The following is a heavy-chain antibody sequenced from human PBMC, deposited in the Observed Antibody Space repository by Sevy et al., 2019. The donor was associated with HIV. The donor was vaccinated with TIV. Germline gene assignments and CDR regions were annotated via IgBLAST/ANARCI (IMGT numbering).Heavy chain of an antibody. D-gene: IGHD3-16*02. Sequence: GESLKISCKGSGYSFTSYWIGWVRQMPGKGLEWMGIIYPGDSDTRYSPSFQVQVTISADKSISTAYLQWSSLKASDTAMYYCARALTGGVIGNWFDPWGQGTLVTVSS. V-gene: IGHV5-51*01. CDR2: IYPGDSDT. J-gene: IGHJ5*02. CDR1: GYSFTSYW. CDR3: ARALTGGVIGNWFDP.